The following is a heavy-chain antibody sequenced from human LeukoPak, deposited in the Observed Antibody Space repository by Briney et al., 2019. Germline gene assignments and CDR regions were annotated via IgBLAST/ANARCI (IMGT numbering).Heavy chain of an antibody. Sequence: SQTLSLTCAISGDSASSNSAAWNWIRQSPSRGLEWLGRTYYRSKWYNDYAVSVKSRITINPDTSKNQFSLQLNSVTPEDTAVYYCARDLKRNIRGVNNNWFDPWGQGTLVTVSS. D-gene: IGHD3-10*01. CDR1: GDSASSNSAA. CDR2: TYYRSKWYN. CDR3: ARDLKRNIRGVNNNWFDP. V-gene: IGHV6-1*01. J-gene: IGHJ5*02.